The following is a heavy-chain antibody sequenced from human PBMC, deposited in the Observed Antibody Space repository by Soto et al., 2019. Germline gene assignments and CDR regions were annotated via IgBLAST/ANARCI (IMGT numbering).Heavy chain of an antibody. CDR3: ARDRLSGDLSFDY. CDR1: GYTFTRYS. CDR2: INAGNGNT. V-gene: IGHV1-3*01. D-gene: IGHD4-17*01. J-gene: IGHJ4*02. Sequence: GASVKVSCKASGYTFTRYSISLLRQAPGQRLEWMGWINAGNGNTKYSQKFQGRVTITRDTSASTAYMELSSLRSEDTAVYYCARDRLSGDLSFDYWGQGTLVTVSS.